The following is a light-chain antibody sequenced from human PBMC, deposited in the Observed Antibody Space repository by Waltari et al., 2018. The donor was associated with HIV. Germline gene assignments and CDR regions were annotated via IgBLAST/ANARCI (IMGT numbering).Light chain of an antibody. CDR3: SSYTTRSTPDPNWV. J-gene: IGLJ3*02. Sequence: QSALTQPASVSGSPGQSITISCNGTSSDVGGYNYVPWYQQHPGKAPQLMIFEVSNRPSGVSNRFSGSKSVNTASLTISGLQAEDEADYYCSSYTTRSTPDPNWVFGGGTKLTVL. CDR2: EVS. V-gene: IGLV2-14*01. CDR1: SSDVGGYNY.